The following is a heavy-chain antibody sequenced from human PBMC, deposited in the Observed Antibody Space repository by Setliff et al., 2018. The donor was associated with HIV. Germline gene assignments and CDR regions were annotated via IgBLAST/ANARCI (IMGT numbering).Heavy chain of an antibody. J-gene: IGHJ4*02. D-gene: IGHD4-4*01. CDR1: GFSFRSYA. CDR3: AKTQTVITVYGPFDS. CDR2: ISGSGDIT. V-gene: IGHV3-23*01. Sequence: PGGSLRLSCAASGFSFRSYAVSWVRQAPGKGLEWVSVISGSGDITYYRESVKGRFTGSRDNSNNTVYLQMNSVRAEYTAMYYCAKTQTVITVYGPFDSWGQGTPVTVSS.